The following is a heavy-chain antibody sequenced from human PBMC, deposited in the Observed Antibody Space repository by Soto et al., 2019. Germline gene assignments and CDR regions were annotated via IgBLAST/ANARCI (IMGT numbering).Heavy chain of an antibody. CDR1: GYTFTNLG. CDR3: ARGGTTIDD. Sequence: QVQLVQSGAEVKKPGASVKVSCKASGYTFTNLGISWVRQSPGQGLEWMGLISAYNGNTNYAKNLQGRVTMTTNTSTSTAYMEMRVRKSDEKAVYDCARGGTTIDDWGQGTMVTVSS. D-gene: IGHD3-16*01. CDR2: ISAYNGNT. J-gene: IGHJ4*02. V-gene: IGHV1-18*01.